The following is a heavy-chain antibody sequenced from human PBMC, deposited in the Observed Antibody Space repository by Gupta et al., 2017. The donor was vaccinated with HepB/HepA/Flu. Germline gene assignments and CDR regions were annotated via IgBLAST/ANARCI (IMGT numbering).Heavy chain of an antibody. CDR2: NYYSGST. Sequence: QLPLQESGPGLVKPSETLSLTCTVSGGSISSSSYYWGWIRQPPGKGLEWIGSNYYSGSTYYNPSLKSRVTISVDTSKNQFSLKLSSVTAADTAVYYGYCGNFYYYYMDVWGKGTTVTV. CDR3: YCGNFYYYYMDV. CDR1: GGSISSSSYY. V-gene: IGHV4-39*01. D-gene: IGHD4-23*01. J-gene: IGHJ6*03.